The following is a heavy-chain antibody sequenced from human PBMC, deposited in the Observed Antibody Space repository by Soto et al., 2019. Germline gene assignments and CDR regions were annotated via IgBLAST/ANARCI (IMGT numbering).Heavy chain of an antibody. CDR2: ISSSSSTI. CDR1: GFTFSSYR. J-gene: IGHJ5*02. D-gene: IGHD3-22*01. V-gene: IGHV3-48*02. Sequence: GGALRLSCAASGFTFSSYRMNWFRQAPGKWLEWVSYISSSSSTIYYADSVKGRFTISRDNAKNSLYLQMNSLRDEDTAVYYCAKDEEYYDSSGRHNWFDPWGQGTLVTVSS. CDR3: AKDEEYYDSSGRHNWFDP.